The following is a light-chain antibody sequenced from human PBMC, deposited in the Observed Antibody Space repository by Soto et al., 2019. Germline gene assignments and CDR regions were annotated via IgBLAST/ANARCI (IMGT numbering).Light chain of an antibody. Sequence: DIVMTQSPDSLAVSLGERATINCKSSQSVLYSSNNKNYLAWYQQKPGQPPKLLIYWASTRESGVPDRFSGSGAGTGFPLPISNLQAEDGAVYYCQQYYSTPFTFGPGTKVDIK. CDR1: QSVLYSSNNKNY. CDR2: WAS. CDR3: QQYYSTPFT. V-gene: IGKV4-1*01. J-gene: IGKJ3*01.